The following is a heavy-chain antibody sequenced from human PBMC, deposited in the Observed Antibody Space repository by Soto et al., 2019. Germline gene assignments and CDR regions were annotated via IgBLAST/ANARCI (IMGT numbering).Heavy chain of an antibody. CDR3: AAVGRVRGYYNGMDV. V-gene: IGHV1-58*01. CDR2: IVVCSGNT. J-gene: IGHJ6*02. CDR1: GFTVTSSA. Sequence: SVKVSCKASGFTVTSSAVQCVRQARGQLLEWIGWIVVCSGNTIYAQKFQERVTITRDMSTTTAYMELSSLRSEDTAVYYCAAVGRVRGYYNGMDVWGQGTTVTVSS. D-gene: IGHD3-22*01.